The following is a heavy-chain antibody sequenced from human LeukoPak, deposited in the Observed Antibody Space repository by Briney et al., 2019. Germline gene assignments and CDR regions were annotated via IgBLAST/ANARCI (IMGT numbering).Heavy chain of an antibody. D-gene: IGHD2-21*01. CDR3: ATGSTYCGGEWYTEYFQR. CDR1: GFTFSSDS. J-gene: IGHJ1*01. CDR2: ITTSGRYI. V-gene: IGHV3-21*01. Sequence: GGSLRLSCAASGFTFSSDSMNWVRQAPGKGLEWGSVITTSGRYIYYADSVKGRFTVSRDNSENSLSPQMHSLRGEDTAVYYCATGSTYCGGEWYTEYFQRWGQGGLVTVSS.